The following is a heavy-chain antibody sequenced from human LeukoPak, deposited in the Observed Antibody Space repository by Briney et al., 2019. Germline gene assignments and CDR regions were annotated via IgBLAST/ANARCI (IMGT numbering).Heavy chain of an antibody. V-gene: IGHV4-4*02. Sequence: NPSGTLSLTCAVSGGSISSSNWWSWVRQPPGKGLEWIGEIYHSGSTNYNPSLKSRVTISVDKSKNQFSLKLSSVTAADTAVYYCARVESYYDILTGYLEPEYFQHWGQGTLVTVSS. CDR3: ARVESYYDILTGYLEPEYFQH. CDR1: GGSISSSNW. J-gene: IGHJ1*01. CDR2: IYHSGST. D-gene: IGHD3-9*01.